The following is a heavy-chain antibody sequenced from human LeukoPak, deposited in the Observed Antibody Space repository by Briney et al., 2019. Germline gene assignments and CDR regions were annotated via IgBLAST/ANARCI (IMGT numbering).Heavy chain of an antibody. J-gene: IGHJ4*02. D-gene: IGHD3-22*01. V-gene: IGHV3-21*01. Sequence: GGSLRLSCAASGFTFSSYSMNWVRQAPGKGLEWVSSISSSSSYIYYADSVKGRFTISRDNAKNSLYLQMNSLRAEDTAVYYCARDDSSGYYPPFDYWGQGTLVTVSS. CDR3: ARDDSSGYYPPFDY. CDR1: GFTFSSYS. CDR2: ISSSSSYI.